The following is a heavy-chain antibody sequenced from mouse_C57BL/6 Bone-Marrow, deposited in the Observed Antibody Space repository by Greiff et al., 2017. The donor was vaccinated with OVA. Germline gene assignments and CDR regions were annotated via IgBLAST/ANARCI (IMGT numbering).Heavy chain of an antibody. J-gene: IGHJ4*01. D-gene: IGHD3-2*02. CDR3: AREGSGYVHYAMDY. Sequence: EVQRVESGPGLVKPSQSLSLTCSVTGYSITSGYYWNWIRQFPGNKLEWMGYISYDGSNNYNPSLKNRISITRDTSKNQFFLKLNSVTTEDTATYYCAREGSGYVHYAMDYWGQGTSVTVSS. CDR1: GYSITSGYY. CDR2: ISYDGSN. V-gene: IGHV3-6*01.